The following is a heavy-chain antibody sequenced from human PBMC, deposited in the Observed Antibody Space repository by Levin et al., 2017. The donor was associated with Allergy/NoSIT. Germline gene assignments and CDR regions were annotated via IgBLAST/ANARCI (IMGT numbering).Heavy chain of an antibody. CDR3: AREAIFGVVHPDFDY. D-gene: IGHD3-3*01. J-gene: IGHJ4*02. CDR1: GYTFTGYY. V-gene: IGHV1-2*06. CDR2: INPNSGGT. Sequence: ASVKVSCKASGYTFTGYYMHWVRQAPGQGLEWMGRINPNSGGTNYAQKFQGRVTMTRDTSISTAYMELSRLRSDDTAVYYCAREAIFGVVHPDFDYWGQGTLVTVSS.